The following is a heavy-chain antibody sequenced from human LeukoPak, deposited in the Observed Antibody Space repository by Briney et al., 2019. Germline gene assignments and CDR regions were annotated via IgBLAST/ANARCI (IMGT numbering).Heavy chain of an antibody. V-gene: IGHV3-30*02. J-gene: IGHJ5*02. CDR3: AKDLSGGGGGVIA. Sequence: GGSLRLSCAASGFNFRSNGMYWVRQAPGKGLEWVAVIWYDGSNKYYGDSVKGRFTVSRDNSKNTLYLQMNSLRAEDTAVYYCAKDLSGGGGGVIAWGQGTLVTVSS. CDR2: IWYDGSNK. D-gene: IGHD3-16*02. CDR1: GFNFRSNG.